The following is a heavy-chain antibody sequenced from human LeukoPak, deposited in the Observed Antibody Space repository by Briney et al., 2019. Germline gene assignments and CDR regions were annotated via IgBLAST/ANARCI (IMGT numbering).Heavy chain of an antibody. CDR3: AKVEAAADSFDY. J-gene: IGHJ4*02. D-gene: IGHD6-13*01. CDR2: ISGSGGST. V-gene: IGHV3-23*01. Sequence: PGGSLRLSCAASGFTFSSYAMSWVRQAPEKGLEWVSAISGSGGSTYYADFVKGRFTISRDNSKNTLYLQMNSLRAEDTAVYYCAKVEAAADSFDYWGQGTLVTVSS. CDR1: GFTFSSYA.